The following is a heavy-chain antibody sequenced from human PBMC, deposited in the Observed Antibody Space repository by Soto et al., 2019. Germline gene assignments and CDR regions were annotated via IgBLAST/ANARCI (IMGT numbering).Heavy chain of an antibody. CDR3: AKDKPGTTAFDI. V-gene: IGHV3-21*04. D-gene: IGHD1-1*01. CDR2: ISSSSGHI. Sequence: GGSLRLSCAASGFTFSSYSMNWVRQAPGKGLEWVSSISSSSGHIYYADSLKGRFTISRDNAKNSLYLQMNSLRAEDTAVYYCAKDKPGTTAFDIWGRGTLVTVSS. J-gene: IGHJ3*02. CDR1: GFTFSSYS.